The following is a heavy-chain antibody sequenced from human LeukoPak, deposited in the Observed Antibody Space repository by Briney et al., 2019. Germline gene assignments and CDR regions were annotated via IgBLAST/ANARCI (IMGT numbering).Heavy chain of an antibody. CDR3: AKGEEYYYDSSGYRDYFDY. D-gene: IGHD3-22*01. CDR2: IKTSDNYI. Sequence: PGGSLRLSCAASGFTFSDYTLNWVRQAPGKGLEWVSSIKTSDNYIFYADSVAGRFTVSTDDAQSSLYLQMNSLRAEDTAVYYCAKGEEYYYDSSGYRDYFDYWGQGTLVTVSS. J-gene: IGHJ4*02. V-gene: IGHV3-21*01. CDR1: GFTFSDYT.